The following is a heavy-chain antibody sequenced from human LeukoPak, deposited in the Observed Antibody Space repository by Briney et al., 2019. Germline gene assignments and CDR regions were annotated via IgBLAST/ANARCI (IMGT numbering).Heavy chain of an antibody. D-gene: IGHD6-19*01. CDR2: ISYDGSNK. J-gene: IGHJ4*02. Sequence: PGGSLRLSCAASGFTFSSYAMHWVRQAPGKGLEWVAVISYDGSNKYYADSVKGRFTISRDNSKNTPYLQMNSLRAEDTAVYYCAKGVSGWYYFDYWGQGTLVTVSS. CDR3: AKGVSGWYYFDY. CDR1: GFTFSSYA. V-gene: IGHV3-30-3*01.